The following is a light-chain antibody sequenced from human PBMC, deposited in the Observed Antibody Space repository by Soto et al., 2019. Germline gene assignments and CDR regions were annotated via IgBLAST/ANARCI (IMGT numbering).Light chain of an antibody. V-gene: IGKV1-39*01. CDR2: AAS. J-gene: IGKJ1*01. CDR1: QGISTP. CDR3: QHSTTWT. Sequence: DIQMTQSPSSLSASVGDRVTITCRASQGISTPLNWYQQKPGKAPKLLIYAASSLQSGVPSRFSGSGSETDFTLTISSLQPEDFATYSCQHSTTWTFGQGTKVDIK.